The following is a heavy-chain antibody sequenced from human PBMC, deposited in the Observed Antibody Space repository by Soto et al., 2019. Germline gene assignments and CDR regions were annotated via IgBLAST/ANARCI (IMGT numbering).Heavy chain of an antibody. J-gene: IGHJ5*02. V-gene: IGHV4-59*01. CDR3: TGAYYDVSGYSLDP. Sequence: QVQLQESGPGLVKPSETLSLTCSVSGGSISSGYWTWIRQPPGKGLEWIGYIYYGGSINYNPSLKSRVIISVDTAKNQFSLRLSSVCAADTAVYYCTGAYYDVSGYSLDPWGQGTSVTVSS. CDR1: GGSISSGY. CDR2: IYYGGSI. D-gene: IGHD3-22*01.